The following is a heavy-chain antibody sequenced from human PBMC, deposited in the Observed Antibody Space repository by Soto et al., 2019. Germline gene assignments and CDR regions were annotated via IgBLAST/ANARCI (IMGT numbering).Heavy chain of an antibody. CDR3: ARDPPIAVAGTSNWFDP. CDR1: GDSDSSNSAA. Sequence: SQALSLTCAISGDSDSSNSAASNWIRQCPSRGLEWLGRTYYRAKWYNDYAVSVKSRLTINPDTSKNQFSLQLNSVTPEDTAVYYCARDPPIAVAGTSNWFDPWGQGTLVPISS. J-gene: IGHJ5*02. CDR2: TYYRAKWYN. D-gene: IGHD6-19*01. V-gene: IGHV6-1*01.